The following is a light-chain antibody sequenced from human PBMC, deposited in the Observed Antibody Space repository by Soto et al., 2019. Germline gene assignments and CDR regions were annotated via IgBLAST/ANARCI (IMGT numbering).Light chain of an antibody. V-gene: IGLV2-8*01. CDR3: SSYAGTNNLYV. CDR1: SSDVGGYNY. Sequence: QSALTQPPSASGSPGQSVTISCTRTSSDVGGYNYVSWYQQHPGNAPKLMIYEVIKRPSGVPDRFSGSKSGNTASLTVSGLQAEDEADYYCSSYAGTNNLYVFGTGTKVTVL. CDR2: EVI. J-gene: IGLJ1*01.